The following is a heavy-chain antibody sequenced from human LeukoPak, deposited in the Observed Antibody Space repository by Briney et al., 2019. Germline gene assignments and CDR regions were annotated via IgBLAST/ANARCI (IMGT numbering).Heavy chain of an antibody. CDR2: INHSGST. V-gene: IGHV4-34*01. J-gene: IGHJ3*02. D-gene: IGHD6-13*01. CDR3: ASFQQQDDAFDI. Sequence: SETLSLTCAVYGGSFSGYYWSWRRQPPGKGLEWIGEINHSGSTNYNPSLKSRVTISVDTSKNQFSLKLSSVTAADTAVYYCASFQQQDDAFDIWGQGTMVTVSS. CDR1: GGSFSGYY.